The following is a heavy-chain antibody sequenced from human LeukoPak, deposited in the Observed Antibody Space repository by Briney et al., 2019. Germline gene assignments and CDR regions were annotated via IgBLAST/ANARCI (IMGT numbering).Heavy chain of an antibody. CDR1: GGSISRYY. CDR3: ARGRDYYDSSGYYYGTYYFDY. D-gene: IGHD3-22*01. Sequence: RPSETLSLTCTVSGGSISRYYWSWIRQFPGKGLEWIGGIYYSESTNYNPSLKSRVTISVDTSKNQFSLKLSSVTAADTAVYYCARGRDYYDSSGYYYGTYYFDYWGQGTLVTVSS. J-gene: IGHJ4*02. V-gene: IGHV4-59*08. CDR2: IYYSEST.